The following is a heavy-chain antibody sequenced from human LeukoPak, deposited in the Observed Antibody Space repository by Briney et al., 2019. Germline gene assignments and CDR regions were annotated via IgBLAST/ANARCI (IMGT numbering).Heavy chain of an antibody. CDR3: AKGTTYYYDSSGYYYFDY. D-gene: IGHD3-22*01. CDR1: GFTFSSYG. V-gene: IGHV3-30*18. Sequence: PGGSLRLSCAASGFTFSSYGMHWVRQAPGKGLEWLSVISYDGSNKYYADSVKGRFTISRDNSKNTLYLQMNSLRAEDAAVYYCAKGTTYYYDSSGYYYFDYWGQGTLVTVSS. CDR2: ISYDGSNK. J-gene: IGHJ4*02.